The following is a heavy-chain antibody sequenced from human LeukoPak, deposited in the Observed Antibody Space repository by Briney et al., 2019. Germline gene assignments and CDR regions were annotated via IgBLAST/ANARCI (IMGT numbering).Heavy chain of an antibody. CDR2: IIPILVIA. J-gene: IGHJ6*02. CDR3: ARSNGYCSSTSCQNYYYYGMDV. D-gene: IGHD2-2*01. CDR1: GGTFSSYT. V-gene: IGHV1-69*02. Sequence: ASVKVSCKASGGTFSSYTISWVRQATGQGLEWMGRIIPILVIANYAQKFQGRVTITADKSTSTAYMELSSLRSEDTAVYYCARSNGYCSSTSCQNYYYYGMDVWGQGTTVTVSS.